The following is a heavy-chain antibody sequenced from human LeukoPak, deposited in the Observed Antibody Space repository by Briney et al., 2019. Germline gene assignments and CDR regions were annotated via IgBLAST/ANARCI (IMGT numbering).Heavy chain of an antibody. CDR1: GFMFDDYG. CDR2: IDWSGEKR. V-gene: IGHV3-20*04. D-gene: IGHD3/OR15-3a*01. CDR3: AREVTGGLELFNWFDP. Sequence: GGSLRLSCEASGFMFDDYGLSWVRQAPGTGLEWVSGIDWSGEKRYYSDSVKGRFTISRDNAQKSLYLEMNSLKVEDTAFYYCAREVTGGLELFNWFDPWGQGTLVIVSS. J-gene: IGHJ5*02.